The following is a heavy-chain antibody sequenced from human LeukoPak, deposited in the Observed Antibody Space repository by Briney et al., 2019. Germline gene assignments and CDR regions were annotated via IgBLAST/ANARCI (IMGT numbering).Heavy chain of an antibody. V-gene: IGHV3-53*01. J-gene: IGHJ5*02. D-gene: IGHD6-13*01. CDR2: IYSGGNT. CDR1: GFTVSRNY. CDR3: ARVHSSSLNWFDP. Sequence: GGSLRLSCAASGFTVSRNYMNWVRQAPGKGLEWVSVIYSGGNTYYADSVKGPLTISRANAKNSLYLQMNSLRAADTALYYCARVHSSSLNWFDPWGQGALVTVSS.